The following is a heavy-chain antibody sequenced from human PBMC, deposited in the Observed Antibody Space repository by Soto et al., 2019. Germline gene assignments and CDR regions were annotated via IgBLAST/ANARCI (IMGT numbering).Heavy chain of an antibody. Sequence: QVQLVQSGAEVKKPGASVKVSCTASGYKFINHYMHWVRQAPGVGLEWMGIFNPNGGGTDYAQKSQDRVTMTTDTYMNTVYMELSSLTSEDTAVYFCARDSSASATSYAFDNWGQGTLVSVSP. CDR3: ARDSSASATSYAFDN. D-gene: IGHD3-16*01. CDR2: FNPNGGGT. V-gene: IGHV1-46*01. J-gene: IGHJ4*02. CDR1: GYKFINHY.